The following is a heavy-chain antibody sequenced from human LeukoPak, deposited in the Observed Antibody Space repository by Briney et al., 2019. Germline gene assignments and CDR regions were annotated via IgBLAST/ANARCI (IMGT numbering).Heavy chain of an antibody. Sequence: ATVKISCKASGYSFRDYYIHWVRQAPGKGLEWMGRVDPEDNEIIYAEKFQGRVTITADTSTDTGYMEMSRLSSDDTTVYYCVTDREPVPTTPERFDPWGQGTLVTVSS. D-gene: IGHD1-14*01. CDR1: GYSFRDYY. V-gene: IGHV1-69-2*01. J-gene: IGHJ5*02. CDR3: VTDREPVPTTPERFDP. CDR2: VDPEDNEI.